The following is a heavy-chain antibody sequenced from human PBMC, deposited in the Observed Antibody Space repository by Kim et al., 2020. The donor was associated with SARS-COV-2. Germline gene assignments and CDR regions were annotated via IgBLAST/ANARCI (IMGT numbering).Heavy chain of an antibody. CDR1: GYTFTSYG. J-gene: IGHJ5*02. D-gene: IGHD3-10*01. Sequence: ASVKVSCKASGYTFTSYGISWVRQAPGQGLEWMGWISAYNGNTNYAQKLQGRVTMTTDTSTSTAYMELRSLRSDDTAVYYCARDDGRTRSLTLWFGEPDRGWFDPWGQGTLVTVSS. CDR2: ISAYNGNT. V-gene: IGHV1-18*01. CDR3: ARDDGRTRSLTLWFGEPDRGWFDP.